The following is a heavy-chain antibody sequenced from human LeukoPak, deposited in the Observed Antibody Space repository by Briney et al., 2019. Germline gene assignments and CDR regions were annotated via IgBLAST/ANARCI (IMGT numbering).Heavy chain of an antibody. D-gene: IGHD2-2*01. Sequence: GGSLRLSCAASGFTFTRNAMAWAPQAPGKGLEGVSAIDGSGGTTFYADSVKGRVTISRVQSTNTVYLQMNSLRADDTAVYYCAKAHCSSTSCSRADNWGQGTLVTVSS. CDR3: AKAHCSSTSCSRADN. V-gene: IGHV3-23*01. CDR1: GFTFTRNA. CDR2: IDGSGGTT. J-gene: IGHJ4*02.